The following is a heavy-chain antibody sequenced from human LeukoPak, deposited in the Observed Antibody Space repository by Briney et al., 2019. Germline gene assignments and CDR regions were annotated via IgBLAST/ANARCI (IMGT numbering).Heavy chain of an antibody. V-gene: IGHV4-39*01. Sequence: PSETLSLTCTVSGDSISRSNFYWGWIRQPPGKGLEWVGSVHYSGSTYYNPSLKSRVTISVDTSKNQFSLKLTSVTAAHTAVYYCARPTYYDNSGYYYWGQGTLVTVSS. CDR2: VHYSGST. D-gene: IGHD3-22*01. CDR3: ARPTYYDNSGYYY. J-gene: IGHJ4*02. CDR1: GDSISRSNFY.